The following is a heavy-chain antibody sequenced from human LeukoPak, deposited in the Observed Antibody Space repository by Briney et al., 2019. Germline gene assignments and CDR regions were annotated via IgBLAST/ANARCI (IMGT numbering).Heavy chain of an antibody. CDR3: AKDRYSYAFEYSDS. CDR2: ISNDGSKK. D-gene: IGHD5-18*01. V-gene: IGHV3-30*18. J-gene: IGHJ4*02. Sequence: GGSLRLSCALSGFTLSRHGMHWVRQTPGKGLDWVAVISNDGSKKYYADSVKGRFTIYRDNSKNTLSLQVSSLRTEDTAVYYCAKDRYSYAFEYSDSWGQGTLVTVSS. CDR1: GFTLSRHG.